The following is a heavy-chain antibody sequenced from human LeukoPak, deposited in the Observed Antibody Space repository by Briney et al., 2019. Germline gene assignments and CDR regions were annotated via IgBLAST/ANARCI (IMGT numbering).Heavy chain of an antibody. CDR2: IYPGDSDT. CDR3: ARTTNFDWLFDAFDI. Sequence: ASVKVSCKGSGYSFTSYWIGWVRQMPGKGLEWMGIIYPGDSDTRYSPSFQGQVTISADKSISTAYLQWSSLKASDTAMYYCARTTNFDWLFDAFDIWGQGTMVTVSS. CDR1: GYSFTSYW. J-gene: IGHJ3*02. D-gene: IGHD3-9*01. V-gene: IGHV5-51*01.